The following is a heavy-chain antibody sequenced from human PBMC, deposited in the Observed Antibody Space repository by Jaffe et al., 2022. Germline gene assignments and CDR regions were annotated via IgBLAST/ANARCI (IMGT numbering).Heavy chain of an antibody. Sequence: QVQLVQSGAEVKKPGASVKVSCKASGYTFTGYYMHWVRQAPGQGLEWMGRINPNSGGTNYAQKFQGRVTMTRDTSISTAYMELSRLRSDDTAVYYCARDSRIAVALQLFDPWGQGTLVTVSS. CDR2: INPNSGGT. D-gene: IGHD6-19*01. CDR3: ARDSRIAVALQLFDP. J-gene: IGHJ5*02. V-gene: IGHV1-2*06. CDR1: GYTFTGYY.